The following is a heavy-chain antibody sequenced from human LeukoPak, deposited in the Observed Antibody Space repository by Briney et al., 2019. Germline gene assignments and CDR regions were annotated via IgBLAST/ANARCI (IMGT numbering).Heavy chain of an antibody. J-gene: IGHJ4*02. CDR3: VRYRSLGH. V-gene: IGHV3-7*01. CDR2: IKEDGSEK. Sequence: GGSLRLSCAASGFTFSSSWMSWVRQARGKGLEWVANIKEDGSEKYYVDSVTGRFTISRDNAKNSLYLQMNSLRAEDTAVYYCVRYRSLGHWGQGTLVTVSS. D-gene: IGHD1-14*01. CDR1: GFTFSSSW.